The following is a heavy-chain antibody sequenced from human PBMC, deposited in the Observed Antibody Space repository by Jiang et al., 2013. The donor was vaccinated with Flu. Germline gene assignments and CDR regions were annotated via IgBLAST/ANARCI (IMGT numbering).Heavy chain of an antibody. Sequence: SSSYYWGWIRQPPGKGLEWIGSIYYSGSTYYNPSLKSRVTISVDTSKNQFSLKLSSVTAADTAVYYCARHGGPVNYFDYWGQGTLVTVSS. V-gene: IGHV4-39*07. J-gene: IGHJ4*02. CDR1: SSSYY. CDR3: ARHGGPVNYFDY. CDR2: IYYSGST. D-gene: IGHD3-16*01.